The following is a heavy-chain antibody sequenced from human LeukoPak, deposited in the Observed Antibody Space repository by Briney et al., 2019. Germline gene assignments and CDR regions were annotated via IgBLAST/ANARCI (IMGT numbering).Heavy chain of an antibody. CDR2: IRSSSSYI. V-gene: IGHV3-21*01. CDR1: GFTFNTYS. CDR3: GRGEPEISLVVVGDAFDI. J-gene: IGHJ3*02. D-gene: IGHD3-22*01. Sequence: PGGALRLSCAASGFTFNTYSISWVRQAPGKGLEWVSSIRSSSSYIYYADSVKGRFTISRDNAKKSLYLQMDSLISEDTSVYHCGRGEPEISLVVVGDAFDIWGQGTMVTVSS.